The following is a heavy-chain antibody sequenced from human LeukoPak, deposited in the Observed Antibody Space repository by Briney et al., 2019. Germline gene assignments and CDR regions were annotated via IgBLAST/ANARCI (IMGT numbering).Heavy chain of an antibody. CDR1: GGSISSYY. Sequence: SETLSLTCTVSGGSISSYYWSWIRQPPGKGLEWIGYIYYSGSTNYNPALKSRVTISVDTSKNQFSLKLSSVTAADTAVYYCASFTTPDAFDIWGQGTMVTVSS. D-gene: IGHD1-1*01. CDR3: ASFTTPDAFDI. V-gene: IGHV4-59*01. J-gene: IGHJ3*02. CDR2: IYYSGST.